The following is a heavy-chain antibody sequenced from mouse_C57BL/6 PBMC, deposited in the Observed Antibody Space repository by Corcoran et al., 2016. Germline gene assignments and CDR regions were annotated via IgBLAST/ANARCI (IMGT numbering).Heavy chain of an antibody. V-gene: IGHV1-81*01. CDR2: IYPRSGNT. CDR1: GYTFTSYG. D-gene: IGHD4-1*01. J-gene: IGHJ4*01. CDR3: ARRRANWDSYYAMDY. Sequence: QVQLQQSGAELARPGASVKLSCKASGYTFTSYGIRWVKQRTGQGLEWIGEIYPRSGNTYYNAKFKGKATLTADKSSSTAYMELRSLTSEDSAVYFCARRRANWDSYYAMDYWGQGTSVTVSS.